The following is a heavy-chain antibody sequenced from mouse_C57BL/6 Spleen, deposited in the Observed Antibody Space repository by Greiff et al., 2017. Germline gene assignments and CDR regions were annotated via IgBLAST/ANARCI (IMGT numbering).Heavy chain of an antibody. V-gene: IGHV2-2*01. CDR1: GFSLTSYG. CDR3: ARAYYSNYVFDY. Sequence: VKLVESGPGLVQPSQSLSITCTVSGFSLTSYGEHWVRQSPGKGLEWLGVIWSGGSTDYNAAFISRLSISKDNSKSQVFFKMHSLQASDTAIYYCARAYYSNYVFDYWGQGTTLTVSS. D-gene: IGHD2-5*01. J-gene: IGHJ2*01. CDR2: IWSGGST.